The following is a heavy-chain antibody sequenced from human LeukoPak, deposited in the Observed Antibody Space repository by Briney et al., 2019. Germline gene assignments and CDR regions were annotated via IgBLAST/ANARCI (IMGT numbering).Heavy chain of an antibody. CDR2: IYYSGST. V-gene: IGHV4-59*11. Sequence: PSETLSLTCTVSGGSISSHYWSWIRQPPGKGLEWIGYIYYSGSTNYNPSLKSRVTISVDTSKNHFSLKLSSVTAADTAVYYCARGKDWFHPWGQGTLVTVSS. J-gene: IGHJ5*02. CDR3: ARGKDWFHP. CDR1: GGSISSHY.